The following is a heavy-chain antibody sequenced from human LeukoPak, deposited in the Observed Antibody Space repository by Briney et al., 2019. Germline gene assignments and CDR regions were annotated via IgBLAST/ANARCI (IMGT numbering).Heavy chain of an antibody. CDR2: INPNSGGT. Sequence: GASVKVSCKASGYTFTAYYMHWVRQAPGQGLEWMGWINPNSGGTNYAQKFQGRVTMTRDTSISTAYVELSRLRSDDTAVYYCGRFSVKLDRGRLDPWGQGTLVTVSS. CDR3: GRFSVKLDRGRLDP. J-gene: IGHJ5*02. V-gene: IGHV1-2*02. CDR1: GYTFTAYY. D-gene: IGHD3-10*01.